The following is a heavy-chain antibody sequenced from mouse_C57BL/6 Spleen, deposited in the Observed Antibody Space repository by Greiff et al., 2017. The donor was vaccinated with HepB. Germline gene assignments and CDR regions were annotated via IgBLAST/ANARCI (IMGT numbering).Heavy chain of an antibody. J-gene: IGHJ4*01. D-gene: IGHD1-1*01. CDR2: ISSGGSYT. CDR1: GFTFSSYG. V-gene: IGHV5-6*01. CDR3: IITTVVAGAMDY. Sequence: EVKLMESGGDLVKPGGSLKLSCAASGFTFSSYGMSWVRQTPDKRLEWVATISSGGSYTYYPDSVKGRFTISRDNAKNTLYLQMSSLKSEDTAMYYCIITTVVAGAMDYWGQGTSVTVSS.